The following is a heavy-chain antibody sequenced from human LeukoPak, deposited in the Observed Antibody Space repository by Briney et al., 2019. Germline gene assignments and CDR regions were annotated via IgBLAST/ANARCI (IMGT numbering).Heavy chain of an antibody. J-gene: IGHJ5*02. CDR3: ARGAKLGGNWFDP. CDR2: INAGNGNT. Sequence: GASVKVSCKASGYTFTSYAMHWVRQAPGQRLEWMGWINAGNGNTKYSQKFQGRVTITRDTSASTAYMELSSLRSEDTAVYYCARGAKLGGNWFDPWGQGTLVTVSS. CDR1: GYTFTSYA. V-gene: IGHV1-3*01. D-gene: IGHD3-16*01.